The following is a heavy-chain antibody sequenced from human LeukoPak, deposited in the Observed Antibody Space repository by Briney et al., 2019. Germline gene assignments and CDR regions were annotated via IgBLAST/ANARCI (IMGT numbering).Heavy chain of an antibody. CDR3: ARHGRFYDAFDI. Sequence: ASVKVSCKVSGYTLTELSMHWVRQAPGKGLEWMGGFDPEDGETIYAQKLQGRVTMTRDTSISTAYMDLSRLRSDDTAVYYCARHGRFYDAFDIWGQGTMVTVSS. CDR2: FDPEDGET. CDR1: GYTLTELS. J-gene: IGHJ3*02. V-gene: IGHV1-24*01. D-gene: IGHD3-3*01.